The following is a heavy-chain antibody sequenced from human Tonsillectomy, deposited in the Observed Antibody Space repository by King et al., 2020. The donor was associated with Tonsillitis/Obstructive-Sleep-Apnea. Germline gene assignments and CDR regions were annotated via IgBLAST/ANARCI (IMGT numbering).Heavy chain of an antibody. D-gene: IGHD2-15*01. Sequence: VQLQESGPGLVKPSETLSLTCTVSGGSISSYYWSWIRQPPGKGLEWIGYIYYSGRTNYNPSLKSRVTISVDTSKNQFSLKLSSVTAADTAVYYCARRVGVAASGYYYYYMDVWGKGTTVTVSS. CDR1: GGSISSYY. V-gene: IGHV4-59*01. CDR3: ARRVGVAASGYYYYYMDV. CDR2: IYYSGRT. J-gene: IGHJ6*03.